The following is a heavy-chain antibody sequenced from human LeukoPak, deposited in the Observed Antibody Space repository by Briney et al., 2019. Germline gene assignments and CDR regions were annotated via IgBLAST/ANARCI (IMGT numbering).Heavy chain of an antibody. CDR1: GYTFTSYG. D-gene: IGHD6-19*01. J-gene: IGHJ6*02. V-gene: IGHV1-18*01. CDR2: ISAYNGNT. CDR3: ARDLTTRGGWLPYYYYYGMDV. Sequence: ASVKVSCKASGYTFTSYGISWVRQAPGQGLEWMGWISAYNGNTNYAQKLQGRVTMTTDTSTSTAYMELRSLRSDDTAVYYCARDLTTRGGWLPYYYYYGMDVWGQGTTVTVSS.